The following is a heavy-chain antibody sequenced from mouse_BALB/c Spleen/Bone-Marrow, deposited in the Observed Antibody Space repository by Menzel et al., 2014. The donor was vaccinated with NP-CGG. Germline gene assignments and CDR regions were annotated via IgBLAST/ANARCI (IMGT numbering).Heavy chain of an antibody. J-gene: IGHJ3*01. Sequence: DVKLVESGGGLVKSGVSLKLSCAASGFTFSNYGMSWVRQTPEKRLEWVATISGGGSYTFYSDSVKGRFTIPRDNAKNNLYLQLSSLRSEDTALYYCARHAYYDQTEVSFVYWGQGTLVTVSA. CDR1: GFTFSNYG. V-gene: IGHV5-9-2*01. CDR3: ARHAYYDQTEVSFVY. D-gene: IGHD2-4*01. CDR2: ISGGGSYT.